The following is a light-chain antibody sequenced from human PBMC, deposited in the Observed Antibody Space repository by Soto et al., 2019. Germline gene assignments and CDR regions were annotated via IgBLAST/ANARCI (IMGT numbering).Light chain of an antibody. CDR1: QSVSSY. Sequence: EIILTQSPDTLSLSPGERATLSCRASQSVSSYLAWYQQKPGQAPRLLIYDASNRATGIPARFSGSGSGTDFTLTISSLEPEDFAVYYCQQRSNWPPITSAQGTRPVLK. V-gene: IGKV3-11*01. J-gene: IGKJ5*01. CDR2: DAS. CDR3: QQRSNWPPIT.